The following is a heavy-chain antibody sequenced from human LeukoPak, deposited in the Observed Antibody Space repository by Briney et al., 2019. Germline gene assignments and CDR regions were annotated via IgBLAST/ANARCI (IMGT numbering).Heavy chain of an antibody. J-gene: IGHJ4*02. CDR1: GGSISSVGYY. D-gene: IGHD4-17*01. Sequence: SETLSLTCTVSGGSISSVGYYWSWIRQHPGKGLEWIGYIYDSGSTYYNPSLKSRVTISVDTSENQFSLRLSSVTAADTAVYYCARGDYGDYDFDYWGQGILVTVSS. CDR2: IYDSGST. CDR3: ARGDYGDYDFDY. V-gene: IGHV4-31*03.